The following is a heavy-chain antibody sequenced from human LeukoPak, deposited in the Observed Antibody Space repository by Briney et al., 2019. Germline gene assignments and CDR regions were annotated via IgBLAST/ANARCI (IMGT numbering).Heavy chain of an antibody. Sequence: GGSLRLSCAASGFTFSSYWMHWVRQAPGKGLVWVSRINSDGSSTSYADSVKGRFTISRDNAKNTLYLQMNSLRAEDTAVYYCARDRYCSSTSCSTYHFDPWGQGTLVTVSS. J-gene: IGHJ5*02. V-gene: IGHV3-74*01. CDR2: INSDGSST. CDR1: GFTFSSYW. D-gene: IGHD2-2*02. CDR3: ARDRYCSSTSCSTYHFDP.